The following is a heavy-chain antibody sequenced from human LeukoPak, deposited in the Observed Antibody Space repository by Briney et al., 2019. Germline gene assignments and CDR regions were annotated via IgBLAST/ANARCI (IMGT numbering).Heavy chain of an antibody. V-gene: IGHV5-51*01. D-gene: IGHD5-24*01. CDR2: IYPGDSDT. J-gene: IGHJ3*02. CDR3: ARPRVEMAAYDAFDI. Sequence: GESLKISCKGSGYSFTSYWIGWVRQMPGKGLEWMGIIYPGDSDTRYSPSFQGQVTISADKSISTAYLQWSSLKASDTAMYYCARPRVEMAAYDAFDIWGQGTMVTVSS. CDR1: GYSFTSYW.